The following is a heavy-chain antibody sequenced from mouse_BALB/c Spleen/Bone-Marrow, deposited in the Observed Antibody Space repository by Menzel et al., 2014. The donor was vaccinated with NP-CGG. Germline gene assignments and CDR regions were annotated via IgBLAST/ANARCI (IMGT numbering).Heavy chain of an antibody. CDR3: ASVYDYGRGYAMDY. J-gene: IGHJ4*01. D-gene: IGHD2-4*01. CDR2: IYPGDGET. V-gene: IGHV1-80*01. Sequence: VQRVESGAELVRPGSSVKISCKASGYAFSNYGMNWVKQRPGQGLEWIGQIYPGDGETNYNGEFEGRATLTADKSSSTAYMQVSSLASEDSAVYFCASVYDYGRGYAMDYWGQGTSVTVSS. CDR1: GYAFSNYG.